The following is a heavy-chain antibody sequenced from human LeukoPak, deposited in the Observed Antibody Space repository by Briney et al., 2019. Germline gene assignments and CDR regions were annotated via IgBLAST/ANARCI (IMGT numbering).Heavy chain of an antibody. Sequence: PGGSLRLSCAASGFTFSSYAMSWVRQSPGKGLEWIGIVNYNGRTSHNPSLKSRVTMSRDTSKNQFSLKLSSVTAADTAKYYCTDYVSGSMFEYWGRGILVIVSS. CDR3: TDYVSGSMFEY. D-gene: IGHD3-16*01. CDR2: VNYNGRT. J-gene: IGHJ4*02. V-gene: IGHV4-59*04. CDR1: GFTFSSYA.